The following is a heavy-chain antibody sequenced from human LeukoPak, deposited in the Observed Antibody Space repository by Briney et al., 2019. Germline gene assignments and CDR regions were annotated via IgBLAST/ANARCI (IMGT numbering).Heavy chain of an antibody. J-gene: IGHJ3*02. CDR2: V. CDR1: GFTFSSYG. V-gene: IGHV3-21*01. Sequence: PGRSLRLSCAASGFTFSSYGMHWVRQAPGKGLEWVSSVVKGRFTISRDNDKNSLYLQMNSLRVEDTAVYYCARVFRPSLTVFIIRGAFDIWGQGTMVTVSS. D-gene: IGHD3-3*01. CDR3: ARVFRPSLTVFIIRGAFDI.